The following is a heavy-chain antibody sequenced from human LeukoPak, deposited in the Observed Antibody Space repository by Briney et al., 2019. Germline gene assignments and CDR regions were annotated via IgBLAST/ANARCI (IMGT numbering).Heavy chain of an antibody. V-gene: IGHV4-39*02. D-gene: IGHD3-3*01. J-gene: IGHJ4*02. CDR3: ARELYYDFWSGYPDYFDY. Sequence: SETLSPTCIVSGGSISSSSYYWGWIRQPPGKGLEWIGSIYYSGSTYYNPSLKSRVTISVDTSKNQFSLKLSSVTAADTAVYYCARELYYDFWSGYPDYFDYWGQGTLVTVSS. CDR1: GGSISSSSYY. CDR2: IYYSGST.